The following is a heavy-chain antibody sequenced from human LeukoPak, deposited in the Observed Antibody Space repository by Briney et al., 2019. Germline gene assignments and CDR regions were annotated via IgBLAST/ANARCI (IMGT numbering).Heavy chain of an antibody. D-gene: IGHD3-3*01. V-gene: IGHV4-4*07. CDR2: IYTSGST. Sequence: SETLSLTCTVSGGSISSYYWSWIRQPAGKGLEWIGRIYTSGSTNYNPSLKSRVTMSVDTSKNQFSPKLSSVTAADTAVYYCASSYYDFWSGYYTDYYYYMDVWGKGTTVTVSS. J-gene: IGHJ6*03. CDR3: ASSYYDFWSGYYTDYYYYMDV. CDR1: GGSISSYY.